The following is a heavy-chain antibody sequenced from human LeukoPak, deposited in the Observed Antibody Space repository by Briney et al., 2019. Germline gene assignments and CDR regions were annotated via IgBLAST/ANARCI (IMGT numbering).Heavy chain of an antibody. Sequence: SETLSLTCTVSGGSFSSYYWSWIRQPPGKGLEWIGYIYYSGSTNYNPSLKSRVTISVDTSKNQFSLKLSSVTAADTAVYYCARERLDYYDSSGWVDYWGQGTLVTVSS. J-gene: IGHJ4*02. D-gene: IGHD3-22*01. CDR3: ARERLDYYDSSGWVDY. CDR2: IYYSGST. CDR1: GGSFSSYY. V-gene: IGHV4-59*01.